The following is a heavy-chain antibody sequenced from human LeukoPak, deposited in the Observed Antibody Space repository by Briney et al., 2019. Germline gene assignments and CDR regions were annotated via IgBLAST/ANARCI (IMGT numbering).Heavy chain of an antibody. CDR3: AKEKRITMVRGVTSQTYYMDV. CDR2: ISYDGSNK. Sequence: GGSLRLSCAASGFTFSSYGMHWVRQAPGKGLEWVAVISYDGSNKYYADSVKGRFTISRDNSKNTLYLQMNSLRAEDTAVYYCAKEKRITMVRGVTSQTYYMDVWGKGTTVTVSS. CDR1: GFTFSSYG. D-gene: IGHD3-10*01. V-gene: IGHV3-30*18. J-gene: IGHJ6*03.